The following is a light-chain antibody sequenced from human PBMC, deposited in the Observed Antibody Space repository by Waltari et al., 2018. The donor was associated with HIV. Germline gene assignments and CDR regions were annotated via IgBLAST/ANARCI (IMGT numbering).Light chain of an antibody. Sequence: QSALTQPASVSGSPGQSITISCTGTSSDIGAYNYVSWYQHHPGKVPKLLIYEVTNRPSGVSHRFSGSKYGNTASLTISGLQAEDEADFYCTSYTSISTLVFGTGTKVTVL. V-gene: IGLV2-14*01. J-gene: IGLJ1*01. CDR3: TSYTSISTLV. CDR2: EVT. CDR1: SSDIGAYNY.